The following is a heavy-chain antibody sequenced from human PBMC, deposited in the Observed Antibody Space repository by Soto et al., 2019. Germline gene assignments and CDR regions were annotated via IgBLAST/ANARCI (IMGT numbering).Heavy chain of an antibody. Sequence: SVKVSCKASGGTFSSYAISWVRQAPGQGLEWMGGIIPIFGTANYAQKFQGRVTITADESTSTAYMELSSLRSEDTAVYYCASKNYYDSSGYYYYYYGMDVWGQGTTVTVSS. D-gene: IGHD3-22*01. CDR1: GGTFSSYA. V-gene: IGHV1-69*13. CDR3: ASKNYYDSSGYYYYYYGMDV. J-gene: IGHJ6*02. CDR2: IIPIFGTA.